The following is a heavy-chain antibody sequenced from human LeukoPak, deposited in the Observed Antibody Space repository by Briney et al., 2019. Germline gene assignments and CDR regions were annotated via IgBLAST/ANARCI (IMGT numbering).Heavy chain of an antibody. V-gene: IGHV4-38-2*02. CDR1: GYSISSGYY. J-gene: IGHJ4*02. CDR2: IYHSGST. Sequence: PSETLSLTCTVSGYSISSGYYWGWIRQPPGKGLEWIGSIYHSGSTYYNPSLKSRVTISVDTSKNQFSLKLSSVTAADTAVYYCARALGQYFDYWGQGTLVTVSS. CDR3: ARALGQYFDY.